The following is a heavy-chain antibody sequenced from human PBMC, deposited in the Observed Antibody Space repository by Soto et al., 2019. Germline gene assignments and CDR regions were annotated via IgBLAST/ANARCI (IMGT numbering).Heavy chain of an antibody. Sequence: GASVKVSCKASGYTFTGYYMHWVRQAPGQGLEWMGWINPNSGGTNYAQKFQGWVTMTRDTSISTAYMELSRLRSDETAVYYCGREIVVPAANNYYGMDVWGQGTTVTVSS. J-gene: IGHJ6*02. CDR1: GYTFTGYY. V-gene: IGHV1-2*04. CDR2: INPNSGGT. CDR3: GREIVVPAANNYYGMDV. D-gene: IGHD2-2*01.